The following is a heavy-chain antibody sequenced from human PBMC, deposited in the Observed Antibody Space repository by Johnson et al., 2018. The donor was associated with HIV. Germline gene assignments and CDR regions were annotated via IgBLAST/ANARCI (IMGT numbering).Heavy chain of an antibody. V-gene: IGHV3-9*01. D-gene: IGHD4-17*01. CDR3: ARDPPVTTTHNAFDI. CDR2: ISWNSGRL. Sequence: VQLVESEGGLVQPGRSLRLSCTVSGFTFDDYAMHWVRQAPGKGLEWVSGISWNSGRLDYADSVKGRFTISRDNAKNSLYLQMNSLRAEDTALYYCARDPPVTTTHNAFDIWGQGTMVTVSS. J-gene: IGHJ3*02. CDR1: GFTFDDYA.